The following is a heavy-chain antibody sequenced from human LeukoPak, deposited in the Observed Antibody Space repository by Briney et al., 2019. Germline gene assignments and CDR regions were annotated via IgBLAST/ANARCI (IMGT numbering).Heavy chain of an antibody. V-gene: IGHV3-30-3*01. CDR1: GFTFSNYP. CDR2: ISYDGNNK. J-gene: IGHJ5*02. CDR3: ARGDLIQLWSPSFDP. Sequence: GRSLRLSCAASGFTFSNYPIHWVRQAPGKGLEWVAVISYDGNNKYYADSVKGRFTISRDNSKNTLYLQMNSLRAEGTAVYYCARGDLIQLWSPSFDPWGQGTLVTVSS. D-gene: IGHD5-18*01.